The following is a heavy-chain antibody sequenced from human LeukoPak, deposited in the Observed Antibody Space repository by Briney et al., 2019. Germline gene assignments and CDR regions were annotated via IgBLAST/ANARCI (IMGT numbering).Heavy chain of an antibody. Sequence: ASVKVSCQASGYTFISCDINWVRQATGQGLEWMGWVNPNSGNTGYGQSFQGRLTMTRDISIGTAYMELSNLTSEDTAIYYCTRGSSGRPYNWGQGTLVTVSA. CDR1: GYTFISCD. CDR2: VNPNSGNT. V-gene: IGHV1-8*01. J-gene: IGHJ4*02. D-gene: IGHD6-19*01. CDR3: TRGSSGRPYN.